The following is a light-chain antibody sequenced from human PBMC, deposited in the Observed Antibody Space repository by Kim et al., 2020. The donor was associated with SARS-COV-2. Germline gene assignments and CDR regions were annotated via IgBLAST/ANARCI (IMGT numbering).Light chain of an antibody. CDR3: AVWDDSLSGLYV. CDR1: SSNIGSNY. Sequence: GVTISCSGHSSNIGSNYVYWYQHLPGTAPKLLIYRNNQRPSGVPDRFSGSKSGTSASLAISGLRSEDEADYYCAVWDDSLSGLYVFGTGTKVTVL. V-gene: IGLV1-47*01. J-gene: IGLJ1*01. CDR2: RNN.